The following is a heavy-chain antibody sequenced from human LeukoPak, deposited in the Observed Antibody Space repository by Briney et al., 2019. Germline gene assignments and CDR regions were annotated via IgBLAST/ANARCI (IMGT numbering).Heavy chain of an antibody. J-gene: IGHJ4*02. D-gene: IGHD3-10*01. CDR2: IHHIGGS. Sequence: SETLSLTCTVSGGSVSSAAYYWSWIRQHPGKGLEWIGYIHHIGGSYYNPSLTSRVIISVDTSKNQFSLKMTSVTAADTAVYFCARDALSRGAVDSWGQGTLVTVSS. V-gene: IGHV4-31*03. CDR1: GGSVSSAAYY. CDR3: ARDALSRGAVDS.